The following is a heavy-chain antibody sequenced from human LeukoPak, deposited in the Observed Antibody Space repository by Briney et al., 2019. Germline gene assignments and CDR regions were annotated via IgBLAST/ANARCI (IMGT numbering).Heavy chain of an antibody. D-gene: IGHD3-22*01. CDR1: GASISDFF. V-gene: IGHV4-59*05. Sequence: PSETLSLTCTVSGASISDFFWDWIRQPPGKGLEWIGSIYYSGSTYYNPSLKSRVTISVDTSKNQFSLKLSSVTAADTAVYYCFGSSGYYYYYYYYMDVWGKGTTVTVSS. J-gene: IGHJ6*03. CDR3: FGSSGYYYYYYYYMDV. CDR2: IYYSGST.